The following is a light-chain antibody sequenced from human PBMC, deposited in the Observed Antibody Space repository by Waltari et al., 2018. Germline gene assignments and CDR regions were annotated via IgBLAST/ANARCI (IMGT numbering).Light chain of an antibody. CDR1: QSISTW. CDR2: KAS. Sequence: DIQMTQSPSTLSASVGDRVTITGRASQSISTWLAWYQQKPGKAPKLLIYKASNLKSGVPSRFSGSGSGTEFTLTISSLQPDDFATYYCQQYNTYLYTFGQGTKLEIK. J-gene: IGKJ2*01. CDR3: QQYNTYLYT. V-gene: IGKV1-5*03.